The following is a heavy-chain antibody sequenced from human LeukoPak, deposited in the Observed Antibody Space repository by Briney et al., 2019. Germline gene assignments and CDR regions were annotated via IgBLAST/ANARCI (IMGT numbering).Heavy chain of an antibody. D-gene: IGHD3-10*01. Sequence: EGSLRLSCAASGFTFSSYSMNWVRQAPGKGLEWVSYISSSSSTIYYADSVKGRFTISRDNAKNSLYLQMNSLRAEDTAVYYCAGDGVLLWFGTLHYWGQGTLVTVSS. CDR3: AGDGVLLWFGTLHY. CDR2: ISSSSSTI. CDR1: GFTFSSYS. V-gene: IGHV3-48*01. J-gene: IGHJ4*02.